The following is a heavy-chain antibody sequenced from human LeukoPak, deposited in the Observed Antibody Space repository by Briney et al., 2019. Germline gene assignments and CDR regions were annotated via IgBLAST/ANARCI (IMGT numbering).Heavy chain of an antibody. CDR2: INPNSGDT. CDR1: AYTFTDYY. J-gene: IGHJ4*02. D-gene: IGHD3-10*01. V-gene: IGHV1-2*02. CDR3: ARHLYGSGSYYYYFDY. Sequence: GASVKVSCKASAYTFTDYYIHWVRQARGQGLEWMGWINPNSGDTNYAQKFQGRVTMTRDTSISTAYMELSRLRSDDTAVYYCARHLYGSGSYYYYFDYWGQGTLVTVSS.